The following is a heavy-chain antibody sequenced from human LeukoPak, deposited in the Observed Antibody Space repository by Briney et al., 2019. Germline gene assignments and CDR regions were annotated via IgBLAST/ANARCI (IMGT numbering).Heavy chain of an antibody. V-gene: IGHV3-9*01. J-gene: IGHJ4*02. D-gene: IGHD2-2*01. Sequence: GRSLRLSCAASGFTFDDYAMHWVRQAPGKGLEWVSGITWNSGSMAYADSVKGRFTISRDNAKNSLYLRMNSLRAEDTAFYYCAKGCSSTNCPPDYWGQGTLVTVSS. CDR1: GFTFDDYA. CDR3: AKGCSSTNCPPDY. CDR2: ITWNSGSM.